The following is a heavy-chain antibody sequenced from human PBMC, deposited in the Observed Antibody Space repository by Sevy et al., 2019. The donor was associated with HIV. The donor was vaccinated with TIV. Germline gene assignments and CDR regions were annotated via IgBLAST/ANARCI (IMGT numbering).Heavy chain of an antibody. J-gene: IGHJ3*02. D-gene: IGHD3-10*01. CDR3: ARGKPSRVTLVRGDLDI. Sequence: GGSLRLSCAASGFTFSSYGMHWVRQAPGKGLDWVALIWYDGTNKYYADSVKGRLTNSRENSKNTLYLQMNSLRAEDTAVYYCARGKPSRVTLVRGDLDIWGQGTMVTVSS. CDR2: IWYDGTNK. V-gene: IGHV3-33*01. CDR1: GFTFSSYG.